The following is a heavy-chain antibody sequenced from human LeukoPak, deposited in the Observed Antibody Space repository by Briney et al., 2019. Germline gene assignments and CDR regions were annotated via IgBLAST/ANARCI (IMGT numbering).Heavy chain of an antibody. CDR3: ARVTMVRGWGAESYNWFDP. J-gene: IGHJ5*02. Sequence: GGSLRLSCAASGFTFSSYEMNWVRQAPGKGLEWVSYISSSGSTIYYADSVKGRFTISRDNAKNSLYLQMNSLRAEDTAVYYCARVTMVRGWGAESYNWFDPWGQGTLVTVSS. D-gene: IGHD3-10*01. CDR1: GFTFSSYE. V-gene: IGHV3-48*03. CDR2: ISSSGSTI.